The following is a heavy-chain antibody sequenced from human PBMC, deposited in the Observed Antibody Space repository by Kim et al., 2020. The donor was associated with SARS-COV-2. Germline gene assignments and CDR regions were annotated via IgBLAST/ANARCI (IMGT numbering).Heavy chain of an antibody. V-gene: IGHV3-23*01. CDR2: ISGSGGST. CDR1: GFTFSSYA. D-gene: IGHD3-22*01. J-gene: IGHJ4*02. Sequence: GGSLRLSCAASGFTFSSYAMSWVRQAPGKGLEWVSAISGSGGSTYYADSVEGRFTICRDNYNNRLYRQMNSRRAEDTAVYYWAKVYYEASSGYKRDYWGQGTLATVPP. CDR3: AKVYYEASSGYKRDY.